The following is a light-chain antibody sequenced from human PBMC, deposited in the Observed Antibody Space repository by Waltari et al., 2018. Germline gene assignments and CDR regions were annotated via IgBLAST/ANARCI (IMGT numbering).Light chain of an antibody. CDR3: CSYAGSSTFVV. CDR1: SSDVGSYHL. Sequence: QSALTQPASVSGSPGQSITISCTGTSSDVGSYHLVSWYQKHPGKAPKLMIYEGSKRPSGVSNRFSGSKSGNTASLTISGLQAEDEADYYCCSYAGSSTFVVFGGGTKLTVL. V-gene: IGLV2-23*03. CDR2: EGS. J-gene: IGLJ2*01.